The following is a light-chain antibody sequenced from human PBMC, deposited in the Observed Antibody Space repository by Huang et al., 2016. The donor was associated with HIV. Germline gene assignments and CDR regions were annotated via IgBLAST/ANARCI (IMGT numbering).Light chain of an antibody. Sequence: EVVLTQSPATLSLSPGERATLSCRASQSVTNFLAWYQQKPGQPPRLLSYDASTRATGIPPRFSGSGSATDFTLTISILEPEDFAVYYCQQRNDWPPYTFGQGTRLEIK. CDR1: QSVTNF. CDR3: QQRNDWPPYT. CDR2: DAS. V-gene: IGKV3-11*01. J-gene: IGKJ2*01.